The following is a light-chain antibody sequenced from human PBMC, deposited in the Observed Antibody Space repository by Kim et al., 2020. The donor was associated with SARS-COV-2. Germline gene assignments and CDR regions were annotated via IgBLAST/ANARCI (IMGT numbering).Light chain of an antibody. Sequence: EIVLTQSPATLSLSPGERATLSCRASQSVTTYLAWYQQRPGQAPRLLIYDASNRASGIPARFSGSGYGTDFTLTISSLEPEDFAVYYCNDRSDWPLTFGGGNKVDIK. J-gene: IGKJ4*01. CDR3: NDRSDWPLT. CDR2: DAS. V-gene: IGKV3-11*01. CDR1: QSVTTY.